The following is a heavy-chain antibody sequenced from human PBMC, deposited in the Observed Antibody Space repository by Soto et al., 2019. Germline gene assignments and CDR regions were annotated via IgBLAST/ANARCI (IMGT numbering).Heavy chain of an antibody. J-gene: IGHJ4*02. V-gene: IGHV2-5*02. CDR1: GFSLTSGVG. Sequence: QITLKESGPTLVRPPQPLTLTCTFSGFSLTSGVGVGWLRQPPGKALEWLALIYWDDDKRYSPSLKNRLTITRDTSQNQVVLTMTNVGPVDTATYFCAHIDPEIVTVGGHGGFDYWGQGTLVTVSS. CDR2: IYWDDDK. D-gene: IGHD5-12*01. CDR3: AHIDPEIVTVGGHGGFDY.